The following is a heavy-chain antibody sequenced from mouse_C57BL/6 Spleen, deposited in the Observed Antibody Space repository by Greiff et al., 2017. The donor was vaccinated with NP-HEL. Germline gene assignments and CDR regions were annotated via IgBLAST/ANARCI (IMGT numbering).Heavy chain of an antibody. CDR3: ARSTTVVRFDY. D-gene: IGHD1-1*01. V-gene: IGHV1-22*01. CDR2: INPNNGGT. CDR1: GYTFTDYN. Sequence: DVQLQESGPELVKPGASVKMSCKASGYTFTDYNMHWVKQSHGKSLEWIGYINPNNGGTSYNQKFKGKATLTVNKSSSTAYMELRSLTSEDSAVYYCARSTTVVRFDYWGQGTTLTVSS. J-gene: IGHJ2*01.